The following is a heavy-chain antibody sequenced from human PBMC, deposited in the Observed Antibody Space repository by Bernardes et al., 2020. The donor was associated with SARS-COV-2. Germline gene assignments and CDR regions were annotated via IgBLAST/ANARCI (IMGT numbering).Heavy chain of an antibody. V-gene: IGHV3-30*18. D-gene: IGHD3-9*01. CDR3: AKDVVLRYFDWLGESTPDY. CDR1: GFTFSSYG. Sequence: GGSLRLSCAASGFTFSSYGMHWVRQAPGKGLEWVAVISYDGSNKYYADSVKGRFTISRDNSKNTLYLQMNSLRAEDTAVYYCAKDVVLRYFDWLGESTPDYWGQGTLVTVSS. CDR2: ISYDGSNK. J-gene: IGHJ4*02.